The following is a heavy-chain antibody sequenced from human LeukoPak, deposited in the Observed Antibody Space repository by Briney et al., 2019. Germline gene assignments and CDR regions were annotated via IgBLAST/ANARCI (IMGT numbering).Heavy chain of an antibody. CDR2: IWYDGSNT. Sequence: GGSLRLSCAASGFTFSSYAMTWVRQAPGKGLEWVAAIWYDGSNTYYADSVKGRFTISRDNSKNTLYLQMNSLRAEDTAVYYCARSLNGDPPDFDYWGQGTLVTVSS. V-gene: IGHV3-33*08. J-gene: IGHJ4*02. CDR3: ARSLNGDPPDFDY. CDR1: GFTFSSYA.